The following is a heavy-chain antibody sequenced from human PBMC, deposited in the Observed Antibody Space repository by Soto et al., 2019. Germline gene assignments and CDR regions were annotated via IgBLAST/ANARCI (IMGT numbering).Heavy chain of an antibody. CDR2: INPSGGST. V-gene: IGHV1-46*01. J-gene: IGHJ4*02. D-gene: IGHD2-21*02. CDR3: ATGIHLVYGGNSNPANLHCDC. CDR1: GYTFTSYY. Sequence: ASVKVSCKASGYTFTSYYMHWARQAPGQGLEWMGIINPSGGSTSYAQKFQGRVTMTRDTSTSTVYMELSSLRSEDTAVYYCATGIHLVYGGNSNPANLHCDCWGQGTLVSVSS.